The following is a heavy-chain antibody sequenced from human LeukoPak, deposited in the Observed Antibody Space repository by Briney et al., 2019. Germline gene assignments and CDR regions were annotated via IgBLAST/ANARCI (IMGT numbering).Heavy chain of an antibody. V-gene: IGHV3-23*01. CDR3: AKSGSRDWDYFEF. D-gene: IGHD6-19*01. CDR2: ISGDGGAT. CDR1: GFTFSSFA. Sequence: QPGGSLRLSCAASGFTFSSFALNWVRQAPGKGLEWVSTISGDGGATHYADSVKGRFTISRANSKNTLFLQMNSLRAEDTAGYYCAKSGSRDWDYFEFWGQGTLVTASS. J-gene: IGHJ4*02.